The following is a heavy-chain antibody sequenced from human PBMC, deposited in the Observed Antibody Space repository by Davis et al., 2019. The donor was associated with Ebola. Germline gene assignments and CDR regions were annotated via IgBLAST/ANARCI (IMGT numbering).Heavy chain of an antibody. CDR1: GFTLSSYA. J-gene: IGHJ4*02. V-gene: IGHV3-23*01. D-gene: IGHD6-13*01. Sequence: GESLKISCAASGFTLSSYAMTWVRQTPGKGLEWVSVISGSGGSAYYADSVKGRFTISRDNSKNTLYLQMNSLRAEDTAVYYCAKDGLFIDSSWFFGYWGQGTLVTVSS. CDR2: ISGSGGSA. CDR3: AKDGLFIDSSWFFGY.